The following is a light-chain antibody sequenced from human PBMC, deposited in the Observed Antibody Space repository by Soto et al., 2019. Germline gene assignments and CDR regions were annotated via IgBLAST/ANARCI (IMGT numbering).Light chain of an antibody. CDR1: QSVSSY. CDR3: QQGFNWPRFT. Sequence: EIVLTQSPATLSLSPGERATLSCRASQSVSSYLAWYQQKPGQAPRLLIYDASNRATGIPARFSGGGSGTDITLTISSLEAEDFAVYYCQQGFNWPRFTFGQGTKLEIK. J-gene: IGKJ2*01. CDR2: DAS. V-gene: IGKV3-11*01.